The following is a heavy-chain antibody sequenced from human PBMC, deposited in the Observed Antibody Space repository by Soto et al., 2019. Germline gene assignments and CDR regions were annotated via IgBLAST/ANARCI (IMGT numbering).Heavy chain of an antibody. V-gene: IGHV1-69*06. J-gene: IGHJ4*02. CDR1: GGTFSTYS. CDR3: ASSSGNNYGVGTNYYFDD. CDR2: LIPIFGTA. Sequence: QVQLVQSGAEVKKPGSSVKVSCKTSGGTFSTYSIVWVRQAPGEGLEWMGGLIPIFGTANYAQKFQDRVTITADKSTNTAFMELSSLKSEDTAMYYCASSSGNNYGVGTNYYFDDWGQGALVTVSS. D-gene: IGHD1-26*01.